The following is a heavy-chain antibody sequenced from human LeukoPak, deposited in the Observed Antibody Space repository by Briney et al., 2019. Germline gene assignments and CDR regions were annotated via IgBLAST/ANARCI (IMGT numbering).Heavy chain of an antibody. V-gene: IGHV3-30*18. Sequence: GGSLRLSCAASGFTFSSYGMHWVRQAPGKGLEWVAVISYDGSNKYYADSVKGRFTISRDNSKNTLYLQMNSLRAEDTAVYYCAEDRDRYFDWLLEYNWFDPWGQGTLVTVSS. CDR3: AEDRDRYFDWLLEYNWFDP. CDR1: GFTFSSYG. J-gene: IGHJ5*02. CDR2: ISYDGSNK. D-gene: IGHD3-9*01.